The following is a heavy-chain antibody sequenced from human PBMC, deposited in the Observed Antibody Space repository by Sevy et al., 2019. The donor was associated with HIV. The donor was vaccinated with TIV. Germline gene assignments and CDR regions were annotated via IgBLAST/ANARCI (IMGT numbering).Heavy chain of an antibody. CDR3: ARMVAASRWFDP. J-gene: IGHJ5*02. Sequence: GGSLRLSCAASGFTVSSNYMSWVRQAPGKGLEWVSVIYSGGSTYYADSVKGRFTNSRDNSMNTLYLQMNSLRAEDTAVYYCARMVAASRWFDPWGQGTLVTVSS. V-gene: IGHV3-53*01. CDR2: IYSGGST. D-gene: IGHD2-15*01. CDR1: GFTVSSNY.